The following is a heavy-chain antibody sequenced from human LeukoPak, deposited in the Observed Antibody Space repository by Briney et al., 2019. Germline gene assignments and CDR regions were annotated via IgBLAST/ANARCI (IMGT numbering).Heavy chain of an antibody. D-gene: IGHD3-10*01. J-gene: IGHJ3*02. CDR2: IYSSGST. V-gene: IGHV4-39*01. Sequence: SETLSLTCTVSGGSISSSSYYWGWIRQPPGKGLEWIGCIYSSGSTYYNPSLMSRVTISVDRSKSQFSLKLSSVTAADTAVYYCARLGGSGDTFGIWGQGTMVTVSS. CDR3: ARLGGSGDTFGI. CDR1: GGSISSSSYY.